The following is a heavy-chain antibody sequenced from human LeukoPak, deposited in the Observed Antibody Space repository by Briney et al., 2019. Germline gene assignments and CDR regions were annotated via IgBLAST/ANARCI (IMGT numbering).Heavy chain of an antibody. CDR1: GFTFSSYA. CDR2: IWYDGSNK. CDR3: ATDYCNSISCMDV. J-gene: IGHJ6*02. Sequence: GGSLRPSCAASGFTFSSYAMTWVRQASGKGLEWVAVIWYDGSNKYYADSLKGRFTISRDNSKNTLYVQLNSLRAEDTAVYYSATDYCNSISCMDVRGQGTTVTVSS. V-gene: IGHV3-33*08. D-gene: IGHD2/OR15-2a*01.